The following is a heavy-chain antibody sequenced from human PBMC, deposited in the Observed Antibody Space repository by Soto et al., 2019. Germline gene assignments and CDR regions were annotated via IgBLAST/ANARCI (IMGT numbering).Heavy chain of an antibody. J-gene: IGHJ4*02. CDR2: ISGSGGST. CDR3: APYNSSGWYAY. Sequence: GGSLRLSCAASGFTFSSYAMSWVRQAPGKGLEWVSAISGSGGSTYYADSVKGRFTISRDNSKNTLYLQMNSLRAEDTAVYYCAPYNSSGWYAYWCPGPLVSVSS. V-gene: IGHV3-23*01. D-gene: IGHD6-19*01. CDR1: GFTFSSYA.